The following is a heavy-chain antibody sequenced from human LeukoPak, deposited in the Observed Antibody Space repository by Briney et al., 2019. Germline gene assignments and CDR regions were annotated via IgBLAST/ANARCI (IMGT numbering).Heavy chain of an antibody. CDR1: GGSISSSSYY. J-gene: IGHJ6*03. Sequence: PSETLSLTCTVSGGSISSSSYYWGWIRQPPGKGLEWIGSIYYSGSTYYNPSLKSRVTISVDTSKNQFSLKLSSVTAADTAVYYCASVVAHSNYYYYYYYMDVWGKGTTVTVSS. D-gene: IGHD4-11*01. V-gene: IGHV4-39*07. CDR2: IYYSGST. CDR3: ASVVAHSNYYYYYYYMDV.